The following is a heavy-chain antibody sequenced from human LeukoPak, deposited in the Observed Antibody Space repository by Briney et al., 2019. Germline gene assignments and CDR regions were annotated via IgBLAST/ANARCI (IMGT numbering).Heavy chain of an antibody. CDR3: ARGVEPMNALDY. D-gene: IGHD1-1*01. V-gene: IGHV4-34*01. Sequence: SETLSLTCAVYGGSFSGYYWSWIRQPPGTGLEWIGEINHSGSTNYNPSPKSRVTISVDTSKNQFSLKLSSVTAADTAVYYCARGVEPMNALDYWGQGTLVTVSS. J-gene: IGHJ4*02. CDR2: INHSGST. CDR1: GGSFSGYY.